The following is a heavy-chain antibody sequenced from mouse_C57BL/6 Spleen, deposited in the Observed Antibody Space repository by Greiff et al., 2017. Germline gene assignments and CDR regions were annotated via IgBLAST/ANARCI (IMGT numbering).Heavy chain of an antibody. D-gene: IGHD1-1*01. Sequence: QVQLQQPVAELVKPGASVKMSCTASGYTFTSSCITWVKQRPGQGLEWIGDIDPASGSTNYTPKFQSKATLTADTSSSTAYLQLSSLTSEDTAVYYCARSTTVLATAYWGQGTMLTVSA. CDR2: IDPASGST. J-gene: IGHJ2*01. CDR3: ARSTTVLATAY. V-gene: IGHV1-55*01. CDR1: GYTFTSSC.